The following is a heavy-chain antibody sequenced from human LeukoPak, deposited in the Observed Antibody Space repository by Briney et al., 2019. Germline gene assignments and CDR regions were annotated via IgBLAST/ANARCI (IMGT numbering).Heavy chain of an antibody. V-gene: IGHV4-4*02. CDR1: SDSIFTSNW. CDR3: ARSPTNRVPEDY. Sequence: PSETLSLTCTVSSDSIFTSNWWSWVRQPPGKGLEWIGQIFHSGSTSYSPSLKSRVTISMDKSKNQISLRLTSVTAADTAVYYCARSPTNRVPEDYWGQGTLVTVSS. J-gene: IGHJ4*02. D-gene: IGHD2-8*01. CDR2: IFHSGST.